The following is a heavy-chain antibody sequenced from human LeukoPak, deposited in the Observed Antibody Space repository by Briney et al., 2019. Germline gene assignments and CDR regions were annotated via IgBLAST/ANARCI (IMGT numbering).Heavy chain of an antibody. J-gene: IGHJ6*03. CDR2: ISAYNGNT. CDR3: ARLGNADYVSFFHYYYYMDV. Sequence: ASVKVSCKASGYTFTSYGISWVRQAPGQGPEWMGWISAYNGNTNYAQKLQGRVTMTTDTSTSTAYMELRSLRSDDTAVYYCARLGNADYVSFFHYYYYMDVWGKGTTVTVSS. V-gene: IGHV1-18*01. D-gene: IGHD3-16*01. CDR1: GYTFTSYG.